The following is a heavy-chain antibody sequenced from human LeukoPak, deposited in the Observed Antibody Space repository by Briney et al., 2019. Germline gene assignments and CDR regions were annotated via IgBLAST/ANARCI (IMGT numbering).Heavy chain of an antibody. Sequence: ASVKVSCKASGYTFTGYYMHWVRQAPGQGLEWMGWINPNSGGTNYAQKFQGRVTMTRDTSISTAYMELSRLRSDDTAVYYCARVPFSYCGGDCYFDYWGQGTVVTVSS. J-gene: IGHJ4*02. V-gene: IGHV1-2*02. CDR1: GYTFTGYY. CDR3: ARVPFSYCGGDCYFDY. D-gene: IGHD2-21*02. CDR2: INPNSGGT.